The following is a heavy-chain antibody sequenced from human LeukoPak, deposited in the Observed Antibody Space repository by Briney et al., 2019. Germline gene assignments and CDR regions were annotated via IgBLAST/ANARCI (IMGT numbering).Heavy chain of an antibody. V-gene: IGHV3-48*04. CDR2: ISSSSSSI. CDR3: ARDLISGTTDY. D-gene: IGHD1-20*01. CDR1: GFTFSSYS. Sequence: GGSLRLSCAASGFTFSSYSMNWVRQAPGKGLEWVSYISSSSSSIYYADSVRGRFTISRDNAKNSLYLQMNSLRAEDTAVYYCARDLISGTTDYWGQGTLVTVSS. J-gene: IGHJ4*02.